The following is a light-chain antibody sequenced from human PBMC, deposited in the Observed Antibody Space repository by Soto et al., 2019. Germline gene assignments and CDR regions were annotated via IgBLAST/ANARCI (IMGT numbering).Light chain of an antibody. CDR2: WAS. V-gene: IGKV4-1*01. J-gene: IGKJ1*01. CDR1: QSLLFGSNNRNY. Sequence: DIVMTQSPDSLAVSLGDTATINCKSSQSLLFGSNNRNYLAWYQHKPGQPPKLLIYWASTRDSGVPDRFSGSGSGTDFTLTISSLQAEDVAVYYCYQYSTALPWAFGQGTTVEIK. CDR3: YQYSTALPWA.